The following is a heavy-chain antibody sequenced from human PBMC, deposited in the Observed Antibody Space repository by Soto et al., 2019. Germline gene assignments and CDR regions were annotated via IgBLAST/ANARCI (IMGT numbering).Heavy chain of an antibody. CDR1: GFTCSSYA. Sequence: EVQLLESGGGLVQPGGSLRLSCAASGFTCSSYAMSWLRQAPGKGLEWVSVISGSGGSTYYADSVKGRFTISRDNSKNTLYLQMNSLRAEDTAVYYCAKTTSGWYFDYWGQGTLVTVSS. CDR3: AKTTSGWYFDY. J-gene: IGHJ4*02. V-gene: IGHV3-23*01. D-gene: IGHD6-19*01. CDR2: ISGSGGST.